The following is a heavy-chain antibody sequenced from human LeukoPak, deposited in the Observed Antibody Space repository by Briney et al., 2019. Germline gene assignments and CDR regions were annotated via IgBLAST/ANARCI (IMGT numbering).Heavy chain of an antibody. CDR2: IYGGGTT. D-gene: IGHD3-3*01. CDR3: AKDTAVQFLEPAF. CDR1: GFTVSNNY. V-gene: IGHV3-66*01. J-gene: IGHJ4*02. Sequence: GGSLRLSCAASGFTVSNNYMTWVRQAPGKGLEWVSVIYGGGTTHYADSAKGRFTISRDNSLNTLHLQMNSLRVEDTAVYYCAKDTAVQFLEPAFWGQGTLVTVSS.